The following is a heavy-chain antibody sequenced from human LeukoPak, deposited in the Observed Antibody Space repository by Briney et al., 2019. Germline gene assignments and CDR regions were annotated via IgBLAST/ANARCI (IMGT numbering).Heavy chain of an antibody. Sequence: GGSLRLSCAASGIRFDRYPMTWVRQAPGKGLEWVSAISYSGSSPYYGDSVKGRFTISRDNSKNTVYLQMNSLRDEDTALYYCAKDSSVLPNALDLWGQGTMVTVSS. V-gene: IGHV3-23*01. D-gene: IGHD4/OR15-4a*01. CDR1: GIRFDRYP. CDR3: AKDSSVLPNALDL. CDR2: ISYSGSSP. J-gene: IGHJ3*01.